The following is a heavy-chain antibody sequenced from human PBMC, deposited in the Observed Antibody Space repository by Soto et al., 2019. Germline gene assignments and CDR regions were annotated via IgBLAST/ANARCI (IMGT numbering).Heavy chain of an antibody. CDR3: ERGRHGSGQINYYGMDV. CDR1: GGYMISCC. Sequence: PSVPMSLTCTVSGGYMISCCWSWIRKPPGKGLEWVGYIYYSGSTTHNPSLKSRLTMSVDTSKNQFSLKLSSVTAADTAVYYCERGRHGSGQINYYGMDVWGQGTRSPSP. J-gene: IGHJ6*02. D-gene: IGHD3-10*01. V-gene: IGHV4-59*01. CDR2: IYYSGST.